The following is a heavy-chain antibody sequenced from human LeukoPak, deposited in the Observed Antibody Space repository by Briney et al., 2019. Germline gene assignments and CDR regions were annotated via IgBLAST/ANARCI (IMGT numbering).Heavy chain of an antibody. Sequence: SVKVSCKASGGTFSSYAIRWVRQAPGQGLEWMGGIIPIFGTANYAQKFQGRVTITADESTSTAYMELSSMRSEDTAVYYCARVRGQLGELSYYFDYWGQGTLVPVSS. D-gene: IGHD3-10*01. V-gene: IGHV1-69*13. CDR1: GGTFSSYA. J-gene: IGHJ4*02. CDR3: ARVRGQLGELSYYFDY. CDR2: IIPIFGTA.